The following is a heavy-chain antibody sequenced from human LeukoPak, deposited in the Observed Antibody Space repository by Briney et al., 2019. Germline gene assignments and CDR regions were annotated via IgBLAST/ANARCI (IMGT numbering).Heavy chain of an antibody. CDR3: AREGDYGDFLDY. CDR2: ISYDGSNK. D-gene: IGHD4-17*01. Sequence: GGSLRLSCAASGFTFSSYAMHWVRQAPGKGLEWVAVISYDGSNKYYADSVKGRFTISRDNSKNTLYLQMNSLRAEDTAVYYCAREGDYGDFLDYWGQGTLVTVSS. V-gene: IGHV3-30-3*01. CDR1: GFTFSSYA. J-gene: IGHJ4*02.